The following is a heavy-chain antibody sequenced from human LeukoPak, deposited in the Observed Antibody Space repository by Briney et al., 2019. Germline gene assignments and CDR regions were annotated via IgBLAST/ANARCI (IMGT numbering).Heavy chain of an antibody. CDR3: ARGGGGIAATP. CDR1: GDSISGYY. D-gene: IGHD6-25*01. Sequence: PSETLSLTCTVFGDSISGYYWSWIRQPPGKGLEWIGYIHYSGSTNYNPSLKSRVTISIDTSKKHFSLRLTSVTAADTAVYYCARGGGGIAATPWGQGTMVTASS. CDR2: IHYSGST. J-gene: IGHJ3*01. V-gene: IGHV4-59*01.